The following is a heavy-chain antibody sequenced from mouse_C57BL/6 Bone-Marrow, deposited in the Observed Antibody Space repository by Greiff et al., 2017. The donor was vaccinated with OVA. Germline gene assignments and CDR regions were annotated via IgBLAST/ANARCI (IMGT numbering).Heavy chain of an antibody. CDR1: GYAFSRSW. Sequence: QVQLQHSGPELVKPGASVTLSCKASGYAFSRSWLTWVKQRPGMGLEWIGRIYPGDGDTNYNGTFKGKATLTADISSSTAYMPLSSLTSEDSSVYFGAGHEDGYNASYLDYGGQGTALTVSS. CDR2: IYPGDGDT. V-gene: IGHV1-82*01. J-gene: IGHJ2*01. CDR3: AGHEDGYNASYLDY. D-gene: IGHD2-3*01.